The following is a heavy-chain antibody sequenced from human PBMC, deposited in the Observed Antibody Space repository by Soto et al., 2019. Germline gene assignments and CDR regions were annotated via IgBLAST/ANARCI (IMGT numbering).Heavy chain of an antibody. D-gene: IGHD6-6*01. Sequence: GGPPTLSRAAAGFTFSNYVIHWVRHYPVKGLEWVAVISYDGSNKYYADSVKGRFTISRDNSKNTLYLQMNSLRAEDTAVYYCAKGREGRELVRVPFDYWGQGTMVTVSS. CDR3: AKGREGRELVRVPFDY. CDR1: GFTFSNYV. CDR2: ISYDGSNK. V-gene: IGHV3-30*18. J-gene: IGHJ4*02.